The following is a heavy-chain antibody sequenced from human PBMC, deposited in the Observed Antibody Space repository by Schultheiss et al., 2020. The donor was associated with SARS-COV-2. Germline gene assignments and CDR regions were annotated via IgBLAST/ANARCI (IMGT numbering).Heavy chain of an antibody. V-gene: IGHV4-61*08. D-gene: IGHD4-17*01. CDR2: IYYSGST. CDR3: ARAYGDSYYFDY. Sequence: SETLSLTCTVSGGSISSGDYYWSWIRQPPGKGLEWIGYIYYSGSTNYNPSLKSRVTISVDTSKNQFSLKLSSVTAADTAVYYCARAYGDSYYFDYWGQGTLVTVSS. J-gene: IGHJ4*02. CDR1: GGSISSGDYY.